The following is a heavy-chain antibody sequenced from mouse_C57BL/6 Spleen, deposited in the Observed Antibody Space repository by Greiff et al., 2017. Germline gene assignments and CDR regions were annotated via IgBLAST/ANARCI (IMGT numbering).Heavy chain of an antibody. CDR1: GYTFTSYW. CDR2: IHPNSGST. Sequence: QVQLQQPGAELVKPGASVKLSCKASGYTFTSYWMHWVKQRPGQGLEWIGMIHPNSGSTNYNEKFESKATLTVDKSSSTAYMQLSSLTSEDSAVYYCARSLTTVPTFAYWGQGTLVTVSA. J-gene: IGHJ3*01. D-gene: IGHD1-1*01. V-gene: IGHV1-64*01. CDR3: ARSLTTVPTFAY.